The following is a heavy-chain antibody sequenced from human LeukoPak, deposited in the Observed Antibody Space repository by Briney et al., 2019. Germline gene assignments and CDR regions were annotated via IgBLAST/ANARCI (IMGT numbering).Heavy chain of an antibody. V-gene: IGHV4-34*01. Sequence: PSETLSLTCAVYGGSFSGYYWSWIRQPPGKGLEWIGEINHSGSTNYNPSPKSRVTISVDTSKNQFSLKLSSVTAADTAVYYCARVGYCSSTSCYGFDYWGQGTLVTVSS. CDR2: INHSGST. CDR3: ARVGYCSSTSCYGFDY. J-gene: IGHJ4*02. D-gene: IGHD2-2*01. CDR1: GGSFSGYY.